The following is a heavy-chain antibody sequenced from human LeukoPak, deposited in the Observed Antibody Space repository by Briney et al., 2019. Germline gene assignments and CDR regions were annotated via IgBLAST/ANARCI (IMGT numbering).Heavy chain of an antibody. CDR2: ISSSGSTI. Sequence: GGSLRLSCAASGFTFSSYEMNWVRQAPGKGLEWVSYISSSGSTIYNADSAKGRFTISRDNAKNSLYLQMNSLRAEDTAVYYCARYRSPLDSWGQGTLVTVSS. CDR1: GFTFSSYE. V-gene: IGHV3-48*03. D-gene: IGHD3-16*02. J-gene: IGHJ5*01. CDR3: ARYRSPLDS.